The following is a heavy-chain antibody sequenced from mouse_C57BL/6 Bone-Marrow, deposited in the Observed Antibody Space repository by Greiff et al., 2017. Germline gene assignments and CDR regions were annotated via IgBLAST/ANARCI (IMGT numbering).Heavy chain of an antibody. J-gene: IGHJ4*01. D-gene: IGHD5-1*01. CDR2: IHPNSGST. Sequence: QVQLQQPGAELVKPGASVKLSCKASGYTFTSYWMHWVKQRPGQGLEWIGMIHPNSGSTNYNEKFKSKATLTVDKSSSTASMQLSSLTSEDSAVYYCAATYRVPMDYWGQGTSVTVSS. V-gene: IGHV1-64*01. CDR3: AATYRVPMDY. CDR1: GYTFTSYW.